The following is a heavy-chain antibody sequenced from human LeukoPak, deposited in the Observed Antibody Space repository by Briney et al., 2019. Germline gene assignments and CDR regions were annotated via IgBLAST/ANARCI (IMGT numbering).Heavy chain of an antibody. J-gene: IGHJ4*02. V-gene: IGHV3-33*06. CDR2: IWYDGSNN. Sequence: GRSLRLSCAASGFTFSSYGMHWVRQAPGKGLEWVAVIWYDGSNNYYADSVKGRFTISRDNSKNTLYLQMNSLRAEDTAVYYCAKIPPLDCGGDCYDDYWGQGTLVTVSS. CDR3: AKIPPLDCGGDCYDDY. CDR1: GFTFSSYG. D-gene: IGHD2-21*02.